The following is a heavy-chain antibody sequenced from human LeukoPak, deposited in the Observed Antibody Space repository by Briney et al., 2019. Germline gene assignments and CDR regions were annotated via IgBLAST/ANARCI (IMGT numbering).Heavy chain of an antibody. CDR2: MNPNSGNT. V-gene: IGHV1-8*03. D-gene: IGHD1-1*01. CDR1: GYTFTSYG. Sequence: ASVKVSCKASGYTFTSYGINWVRQATGQGLEWMGWMNPNSGNTGYAQKFQGRVTITRNTSISTAYMELRSLKSDDTAVYYCARPDSASYKVEYFKHWGQGTLVTVSS. J-gene: IGHJ1*01. CDR3: ARPDSASYKVEYFKH.